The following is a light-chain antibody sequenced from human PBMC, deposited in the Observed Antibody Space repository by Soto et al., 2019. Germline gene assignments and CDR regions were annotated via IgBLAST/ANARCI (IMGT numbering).Light chain of an antibody. CDR3: QQHGSSPIT. CDR1: RSVTSNY. V-gene: IGKV3-20*01. CDR2: GAS. Sequence: PGERATLSCMASRSVTSNYLAWHQQKPGQTPRLLIYGASSRATGVPDRFSGSGSGTDFTLTISRLEPEDFAVYYCQQHGSSPITFGQGTRLEIK. J-gene: IGKJ5*01.